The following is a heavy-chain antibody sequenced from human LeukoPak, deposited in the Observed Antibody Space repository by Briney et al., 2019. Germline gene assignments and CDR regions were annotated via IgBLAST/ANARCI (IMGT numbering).Heavy chain of an antibody. CDR3: ARELGRVGAFDI. Sequence: TGGSLRLSCVGSGFTFSDYYMSWIRQAPGKGLEWVSYISSGSSYTNYADSVKGRFIISRDNSKNTLYLQMNSLRAEDTAVYYCARELGRVGAFDIWGQGTMVTVSS. J-gene: IGHJ3*02. CDR2: ISSGSSYT. V-gene: IGHV3-11*06. CDR1: GFTFSDYY. D-gene: IGHD1-26*01.